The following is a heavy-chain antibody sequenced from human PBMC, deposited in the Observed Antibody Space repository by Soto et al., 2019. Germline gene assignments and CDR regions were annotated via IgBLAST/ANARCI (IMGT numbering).Heavy chain of an antibody. CDR3: ASRVVIVMT. D-gene: IGHD3-3*01. CDR1: GFTFSSYA. J-gene: IGHJ4*02. V-gene: IGHV3-30-3*01. Sequence: GVSLRLSCAASGFTFSSYAMHWVRQAPGKGLEWVAVISYDGSNKYYADSVKGRFTISRDNSKNTLYLQMNSLRAEDTAVYYCASRVVIVMTWGQGTLVTVSS. CDR2: ISYDGSNK.